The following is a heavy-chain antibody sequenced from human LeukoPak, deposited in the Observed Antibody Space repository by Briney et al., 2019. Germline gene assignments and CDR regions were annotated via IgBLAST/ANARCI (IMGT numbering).Heavy chain of an antibody. CDR1: GFIFSTYG. D-gene: IGHD6-19*01. J-gene: IGHJ4*02. Sequence: HAGGSLRLSCAASGFIFSTYGMHWVRQAPGKGLEWVAFIRYDGDKVFYADSVKGRFTISRDNSKNTLYLQMSSLTAEDTAVYYCASGGGWVFFNWGQGTLVTVSS. CDR2: IRYDGDKV. V-gene: IGHV3-30*02. CDR3: ASGGGWVFFN.